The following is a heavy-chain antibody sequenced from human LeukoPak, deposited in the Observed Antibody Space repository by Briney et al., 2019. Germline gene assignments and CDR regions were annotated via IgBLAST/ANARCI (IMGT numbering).Heavy chain of an antibody. CDR2: IYYSGST. D-gene: IGHD3-3*01. Sequence: SETLSLTCTVSGGSISSYYWSWIRQPPGKGLEWIGYIYYSGSTNYNPSLKSRVTISVDTSKNQFSLKLSSVTAADTAVYYCARSSPRFLEWLSPEYFDYWGQGTLVTVSS. J-gene: IGHJ4*02. CDR3: ARSSPRFLEWLSPEYFDY. V-gene: IGHV4-59*01. CDR1: GGSISSYY.